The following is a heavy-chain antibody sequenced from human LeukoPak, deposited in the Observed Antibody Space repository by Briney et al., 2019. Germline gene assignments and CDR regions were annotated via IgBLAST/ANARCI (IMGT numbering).Heavy chain of an antibody. D-gene: IGHD6-13*01. CDR3: AREYSMGQNWFDP. J-gene: IGHJ5*02. CDR1: GGSISSRSYY. V-gene: IGHV4-39*07. Sequence: SETLSLTCTVSGGSISSRSYYWGWIRQPPGKGLEWIGSIYYSGSTYYNPSLKSRVTISVDTSKKQFSLKLSSVTAADTAVYYCAREYSMGQNWFDPWGQGTLVTVSS. CDR2: IYYSGST.